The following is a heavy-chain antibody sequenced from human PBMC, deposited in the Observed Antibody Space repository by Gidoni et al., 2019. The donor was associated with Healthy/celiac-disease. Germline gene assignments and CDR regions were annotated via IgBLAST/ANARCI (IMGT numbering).Heavy chain of an antibody. CDR2: IHPNSGGT. Sequence: QVQLVQSGAEVTKPGASVKVSCKASGYTFTGYYMHWVRQAPGQGLGWMGWIHPNSGGTNYAQKFQGWVTMTRDTSISTAYMELSRLRSDDTAVYYCARSPFLYSSSWYWFFDYWGQGTLVTVSS. J-gene: IGHJ4*02. CDR3: ARSPFLYSSSWYWFFDY. D-gene: IGHD6-13*01. V-gene: IGHV1-2*04. CDR1: GYTFTGYY.